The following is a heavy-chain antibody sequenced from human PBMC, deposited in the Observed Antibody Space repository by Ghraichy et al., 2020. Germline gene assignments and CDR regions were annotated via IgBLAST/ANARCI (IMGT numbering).Heavy chain of an antibody. CDR2: IYYSGST. Sequence: SETLSLTCTVSGGSISSSSYYWGWIRQPPGKGLEWIGSIYYSGSTYYNPSLKSRVTISVDTSKNQFSLKLSSVTAADTAVYYCARRIPNLSSWYHFDYWGQGTLVTVSS. D-gene: IGHD6-13*01. V-gene: IGHV4-39*01. CDR1: GGSISSSSYY. J-gene: IGHJ4*02. CDR3: ARRIPNLSSWYHFDY.